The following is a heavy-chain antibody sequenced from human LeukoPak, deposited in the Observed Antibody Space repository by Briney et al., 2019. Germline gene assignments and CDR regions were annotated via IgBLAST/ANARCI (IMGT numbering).Heavy chain of an antibody. CDR2: IHIDGDT. CDR3: ARDGLDSSGPVAFDI. J-gene: IGHJ3*02. Sequence: GGSLRLSCVASEFTVSTNYMSWVRQAPGKGLGWVSIIHIDGDTHYADSVKGRFTFFRDNSKNTLYLQMNSLRSEDTAVYYCARDGLDSSGPVAFDIWGQGTMVTVSS. CDR1: EFTVSTNY. D-gene: IGHD3-22*01. V-gene: IGHV3-66*01.